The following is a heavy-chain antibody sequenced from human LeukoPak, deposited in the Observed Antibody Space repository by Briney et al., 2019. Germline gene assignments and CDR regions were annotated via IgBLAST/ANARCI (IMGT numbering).Heavy chain of an antibody. Sequence: HPGGSLRLSCAASGFTFSSYWMSWVRQAPGKGLEWVANIKQDGREKYYVDSVKGRFTISRDNAKNSLYLQMNSLRAEDTAVYYCARDLYRIVVVPHYFDYWGQGTLVTVSS. V-gene: IGHV3-7*01. CDR1: GFTFSSYW. D-gene: IGHD3-22*01. CDR3: ARDLYRIVVVPHYFDY. CDR2: IKQDGREK. J-gene: IGHJ4*02.